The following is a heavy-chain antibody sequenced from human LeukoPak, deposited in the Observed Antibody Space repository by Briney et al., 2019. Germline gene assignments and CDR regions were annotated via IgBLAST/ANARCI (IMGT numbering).Heavy chain of an antibody. CDR3: AKETYGIDY. CDR1: GFTFDDTA. V-gene: IGHV3-9*01. D-gene: IGHD4-17*01. CDR2: ISWNSGDI. Sequence: GRSLRLSCAASGFTFDDTAMLWVRQAPGKGLEWLSSISWNSGDIHYADSVKGRFTISRDNAKNSLYLQMNSLRAEDTALYYCAKETYGIDYWGQGTLVTVSS. J-gene: IGHJ4*02.